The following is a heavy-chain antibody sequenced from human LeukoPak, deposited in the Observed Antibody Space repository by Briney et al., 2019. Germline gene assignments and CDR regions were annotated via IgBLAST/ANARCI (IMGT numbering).Heavy chain of an antibody. CDR3: AREVSSGWLTSGWFDP. CDR2: INPSGGST. D-gene: IGHD6-19*01. J-gene: IGHJ5*02. CDR1: GYTFTSYY. Sequence: ASVKVSCKASGYTFTSYYMHWVRQAPGQGLEWMGIINPSGGSTSYAQKLQGRVTMTTDTSTSTAYMELRSLRSDDTAVYYCAREVSSGWLTSGWFDPWGQGTLVTVSS. V-gene: IGHV1-46*01.